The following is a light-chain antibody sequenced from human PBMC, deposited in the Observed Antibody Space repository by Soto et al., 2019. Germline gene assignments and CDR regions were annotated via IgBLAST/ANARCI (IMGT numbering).Light chain of an antibody. V-gene: IGKV3-11*01. CDR1: QSVTSF. J-gene: IGKJ4*01. CDR2: DVS. CDR3: QRRSNWPLT. Sequence: EIVLTQSPVTLSLSPGERATLSCRASQSVTSFLAWYQQKPAQAPRLLIYDVSNRATGIPARFSGSGSGSDFTLTISSLEPEDVAVYYCQRRSNWPLTFGGGTKVEI.